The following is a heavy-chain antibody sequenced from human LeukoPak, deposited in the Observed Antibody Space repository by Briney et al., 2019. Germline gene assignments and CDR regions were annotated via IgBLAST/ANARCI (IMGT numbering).Heavy chain of an antibody. J-gene: IGHJ4*02. V-gene: IGHV4-4*08. CDR2: SHTGGSI. CDR3: ARRRGGFGEGEFDY. D-gene: IGHD3-10*01. Sequence: SETLSLTCTVSGVSISGFYWNWIRQPPRKGLEWVGYSHTGGSISSNPSLNSRVAFSMDTSKNQVSLRLNSVTATDAAVYYCARRRGGFGEGEFDYWGQGIPVTVST. CDR1: GVSISGFY.